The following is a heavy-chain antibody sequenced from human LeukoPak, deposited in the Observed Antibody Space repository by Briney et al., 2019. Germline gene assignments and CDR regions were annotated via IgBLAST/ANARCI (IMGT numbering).Heavy chain of an antibody. D-gene: IGHD3-9*01. CDR3: ARIPQGDWSYYYYYMDV. CDR1: GYTFTSYG. J-gene: IGHJ6*03. V-gene: IGHV1-18*01. Sequence: ASVKVSCKASGYTFTSYGISWVRQAPGQGLEWMGWISAYNGNTNYAQKLQGRVTMTTDTSTSTAYMELRSLRSDDTAVYYCARIPQGDWSYYYYYMDVWGKGTTVTVSS. CDR2: ISAYNGNT.